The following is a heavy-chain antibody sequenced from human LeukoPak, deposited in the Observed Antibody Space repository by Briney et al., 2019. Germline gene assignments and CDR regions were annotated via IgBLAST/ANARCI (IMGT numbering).Heavy chain of an antibody. CDR2: IKKDGSEI. D-gene: IGHD1-26*01. CDR3: ARAGTWVDY. Sequence: GGSLRLSCAASGFTFSTYWMSWVRQAPGKGLEWVANIKKDGSEIFYVDSVKGRFTISRDNAKNSLYLQMNSLRAEDTAMYYCARAGTWVDYWGQGTLVTVSS. J-gene: IGHJ4*02. V-gene: IGHV3-7*01. CDR1: GFTFSTYW.